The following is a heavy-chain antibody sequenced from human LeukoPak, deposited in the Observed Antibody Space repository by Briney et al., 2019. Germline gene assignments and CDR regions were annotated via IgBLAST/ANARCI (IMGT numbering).Heavy chain of an antibody. CDR3: ARGFDYGDYGDAFDI. J-gene: IGHJ3*02. CDR2: INHSGST. CDR1: GGSFSGYY. V-gene: IGHV4-34*01. Sequence: PSETLSLTCAVYGGSFSGYYWSWIRQPPGKGLEWIGEINHSGSTNYNPSLKSRVTISVDTSKNQFSLKLSSVTAADTAVYYCARGFDYGDYGDAFDIWGQGTMVTVSS. D-gene: IGHD4-17*01.